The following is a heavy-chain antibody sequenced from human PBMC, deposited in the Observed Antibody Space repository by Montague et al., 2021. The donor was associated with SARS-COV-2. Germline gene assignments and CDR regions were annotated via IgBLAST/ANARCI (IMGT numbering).Heavy chain of an antibody. CDR1: GFTFDEYA. CDR3: AKDTYYFGSGSYTWDN. J-gene: IGHJ4*02. D-gene: IGHD3-10*01. V-gene: IGHV3-9*01. Sequence: SLRLSCAASGFTFDEYAMHWVRQAPGKGLEWVSGISWNSGSIGYADSVKGRFTISRDNVKSSLYLQMDSLRPEDTALYYCAKDTYYFGSGSYTWDNWGQGTLVTVSS. CDR2: ISWNSGSI.